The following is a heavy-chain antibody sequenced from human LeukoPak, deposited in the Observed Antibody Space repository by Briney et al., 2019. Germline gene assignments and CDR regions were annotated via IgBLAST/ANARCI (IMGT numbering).Heavy chain of an antibody. D-gene: IGHD2-2*01. CDR2: IYYSGST. CDR3: ARRGYCSSTSCWGFDP. CDR1: GGSISSYY. J-gene: IGHJ5*02. V-gene: IGHV4-59*08. Sequence: PSETLSLTCTVSGGSISSYYWSWIRQPPGKGLEWIGYIYYSGSTYYNPSLKSRVTISVDTSKNQFSLKLSSVTAADTAVYYCARRGYCSSTSCWGFDPWGQGTLVTVSS.